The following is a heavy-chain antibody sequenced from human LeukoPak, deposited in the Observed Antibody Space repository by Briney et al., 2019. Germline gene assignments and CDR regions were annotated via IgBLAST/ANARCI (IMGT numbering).Heavy chain of an antibody. V-gene: IGHV1-18*01. CDR3: ARGSVRFLEWTPFDY. CDR2: ISAYNGNT. Sequence: ASVKVSCKASGYTFTSYGISWVRQAPGQGFEWMGWISAYNGNTNYAQKLQGRVTMTTDTSTSTAYMELRSLRSDDTAVYYCARGSVRFLEWTPFDYWGQGTLVTVSS. D-gene: IGHD3-3*01. CDR1: GYTFTSYG. J-gene: IGHJ4*02.